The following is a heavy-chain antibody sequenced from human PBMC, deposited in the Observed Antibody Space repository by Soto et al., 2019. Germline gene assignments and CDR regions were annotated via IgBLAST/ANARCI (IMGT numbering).Heavy chain of an antibody. V-gene: IGHV3-13*01. CDR3: ARGSSSWYGYYYYGMDV. CDR2: IGTAGDT. D-gene: IGHD6-13*01. J-gene: IGHJ6*02. Sequence: PGGVLRLSCADSGFTFSIYDMHWGRQATGKGLECVSAIGTAGDTYYPGSVKGRFTISRENAKNSLYLQMNSLRAGDTAVYYCARGSSSWYGYYYYGMDVWGQGTTVTVYS. CDR1: GFTFSIYD.